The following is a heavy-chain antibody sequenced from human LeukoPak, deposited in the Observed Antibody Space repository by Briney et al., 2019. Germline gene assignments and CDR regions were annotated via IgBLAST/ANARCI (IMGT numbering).Heavy chain of an antibody. Sequence: GGSLRLSCAASGFTFSSYGMHWVRQAPGKGLEWVAFIRYDGSNKYYADSVKGRFTISRDNSKNTLYLQMNSLRAEDTAVYYCATVGRDGYTIDPWGQGTLVTVSS. CDR1: GFTFSSYG. J-gene: IGHJ5*02. CDR3: ATVGRDGYTIDP. CDR2: IRYDGSNK. D-gene: IGHD5-24*01. V-gene: IGHV3-30*02.